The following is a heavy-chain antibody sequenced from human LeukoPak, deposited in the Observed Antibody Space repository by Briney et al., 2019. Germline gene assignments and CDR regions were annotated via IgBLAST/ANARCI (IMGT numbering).Heavy chain of an antibody. CDR1: GGTFSSYA. Sequence: GASVKVSCKASGGTFSSYAISWVRQAPGQGLEWMGGIIPIFGTANYAQKFQGRVTITADKSTSTAYMELSSLRSEDTAVYYCAGNDHSSGWYGKVDYWGQGTLVTVSS. V-gene: IGHV1-69*06. D-gene: IGHD6-19*01. CDR2: IIPIFGTA. CDR3: AGNDHSSGWYGKVDY. J-gene: IGHJ4*02.